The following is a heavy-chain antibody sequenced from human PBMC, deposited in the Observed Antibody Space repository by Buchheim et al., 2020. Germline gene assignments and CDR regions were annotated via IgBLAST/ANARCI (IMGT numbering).Heavy chain of an antibody. CDR1: GGSFSGYY. Sequence: QVQLQQWGAGLLKPSETLSLTCAVYGGSFSGYYWSWIRQPPGKGLEWIGEINHSGSTNYNPSLKSRVTISVGTSKNQFSLKLSSVTAADTAVYYCARGRQLGYYYYGMDVWGQGTT. J-gene: IGHJ6*02. V-gene: IGHV4-34*01. CDR2: INHSGST. CDR3: ARGRQLGYYYYGMDV. D-gene: IGHD6-6*01.